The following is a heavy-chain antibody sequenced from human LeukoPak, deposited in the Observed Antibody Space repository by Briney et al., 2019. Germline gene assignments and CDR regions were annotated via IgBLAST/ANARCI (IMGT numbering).Heavy chain of an antibody. Sequence: SETLSLTCTVSGGSISSYYWSWIRQPAGKGLEWIGRIYTSGSTNYNPSLKSRVTMSVDTSKNQFSLKLSSVTAADTAVYYCARTPVVVVAAPNPRSNYYYYGMDVWGQGTTVTVSS. V-gene: IGHV4-4*07. CDR2: IYTSGST. J-gene: IGHJ6*02. CDR1: GGSISSYY. CDR3: ARTPVVVVAAPNPRSNYYYYGMDV. D-gene: IGHD2-15*01.